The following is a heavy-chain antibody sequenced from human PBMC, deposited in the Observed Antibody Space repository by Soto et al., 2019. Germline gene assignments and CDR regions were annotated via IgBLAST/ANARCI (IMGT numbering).Heavy chain of an antibody. V-gene: IGHV3-20*01. CDR1: GFTFDDYG. D-gene: IGHD2-15*01. CDR2: INWNGGST. J-gene: IGHJ6*03. Sequence: GGSLRLSCAASGFTFDDYGMSWVRQAPGKGLEWVSGINWNGGSTGYADSVKGRFTISRDNAKNSLYLQMNSLRAEDTALYHCARGAPDLGYCSGGSCYSVDTTYYMDVWGKGTTVTVSS. CDR3: ARGAPDLGYCSGGSCYSVDTTYYMDV.